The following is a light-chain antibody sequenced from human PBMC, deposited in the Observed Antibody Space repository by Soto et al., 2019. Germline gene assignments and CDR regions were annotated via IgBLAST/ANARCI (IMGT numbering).Light chain of an antibody. CDR1: QGISSY. J-gene: IGKJ5*01. CDR2: AAS. Sequence: DIQLTQSPSFLSACVGERVTITCRASQGISSYLAWYQQKPGKAPKLLIYAASTLQSGVPSRFSGSGSGTEFTLTIISLQPEDFATYCCQHRDSYSTFGQGTRLEIK. V-gene: IGKV1-9*01. CDR3: QHRDSYST.